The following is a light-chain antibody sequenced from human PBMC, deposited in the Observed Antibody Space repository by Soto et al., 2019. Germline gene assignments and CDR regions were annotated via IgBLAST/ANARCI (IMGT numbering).Light chain of an antibody. CDR1: ENVRTF. CDR2: GAS. Sequence: VLTQSPATLSLSPGERATLSCRASENVRTFVDWYQQKPGQAPRLLIYGASNRATDIPARFSGSGSGTDFTLTISNLEPEDFAVYYCQQYNNWPYTFGQGTKLEIK. V-gene: IGKV3-11*01. CDR3: QQYNNWPYT. J-gene: IGKJ2*01.